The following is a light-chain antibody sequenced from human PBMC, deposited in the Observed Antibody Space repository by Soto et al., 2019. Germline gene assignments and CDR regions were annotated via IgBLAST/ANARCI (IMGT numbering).Light chain of an antibody. V-gene: IGKV1-5*03. CDR2: KAS. CDR3: QQYHFFCT. Sequence: DIQMTQSHSTLYASVGDRVTITCRASQNIDSGLAWYQQKPGKAHKLLIYKASTLESRVPLRFSGSGSGTEVTLTITSLQPDDFAIYYCQQYHFFCTFSQGTRVEIK. J-gene: IGKJ1*01. CDR1: QNIDSG.